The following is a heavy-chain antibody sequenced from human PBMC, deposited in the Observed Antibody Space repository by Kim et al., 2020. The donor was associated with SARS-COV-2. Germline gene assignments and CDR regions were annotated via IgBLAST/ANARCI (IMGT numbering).Heavy chain of an antibody. V-gene: IGHV3-11*05. Sequence: YADSVKGRFTISRDNAKNSLYLQMNSLRAEDTAVYYCARVIRAAAGGFDPWGQGTLVTVSS. D-gene: IGHD6-13*01. J-gene: IGHJ5*02. CDR3: ARVIRAAAGGFDP.